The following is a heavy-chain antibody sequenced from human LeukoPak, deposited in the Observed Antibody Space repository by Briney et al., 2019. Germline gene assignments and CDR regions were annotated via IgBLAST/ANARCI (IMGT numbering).Heavy chain of an antibody. Sequence: KPSETLSLTCTVSGGSISSGSYYWSWIRQPAGKGLEWIGRIYTSGSTNYNPSLKSRVTISVDTSKNQFSLKLSSVTAADTAVYYCAREHYGDYEDYWGQGTLVTVSS. J-gene: IGHJ4*02. CDR2: IYTSGST. V-gene: IGHV4-61*02. CDR3: AREHYGDYEDY. CDR1: GGSISSGSYY. D-gene: IGHD4-17*01.